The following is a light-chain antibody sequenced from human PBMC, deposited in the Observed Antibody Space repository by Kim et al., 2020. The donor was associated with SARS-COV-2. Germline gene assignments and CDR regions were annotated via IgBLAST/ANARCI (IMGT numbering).Light chain of an antibody. CDR1: QSVSSN. CDR2: GAS. Sequence: SVSPGERATLSCRASQSVSSNLAWYQQKPGQAPSLLIFGASTRATGIPARFSGSGSGTEFTLTISSLQSEDFAVYYCQQYNNWPCTFGQGTKLEI. V-gene: IGKV3-15*01. CDR3: QQYNNWPCT. J-gene: IGKJ2*02.